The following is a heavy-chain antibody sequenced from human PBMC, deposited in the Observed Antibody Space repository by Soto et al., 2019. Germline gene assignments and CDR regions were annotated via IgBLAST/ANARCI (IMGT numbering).Heavy chain of an antibody. V-gene: IGHV1-46*01. J-gene: IGHJ3*02. CDR2: INPSGGST. Sequence: ASVKVSCKASGYTLTSDYMHWVRQAPGQGLEWMGIINPSGGSTSYAQKFQGRVTMTRDTSTSTVYMELSSLRSEDTAVYYCARGPFYDFWSGPNHNYAFDIWGKGTMVTVSS. CDR3: ARGPFYDFWSGPNHNYAFDI. D-gene: IGHD3-3*01. CDR1: GYTLTSDY.